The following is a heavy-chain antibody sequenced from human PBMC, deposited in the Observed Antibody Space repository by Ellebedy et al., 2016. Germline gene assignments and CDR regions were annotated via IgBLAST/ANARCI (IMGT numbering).Heavy chain of an antibody. CDR2: IVNSGRET. Sequence: GESLKISXAASGFTFSVAGMTWVRKAPGKGLEWVATIVNSGRETYYPEPLKGRFTISRDNAMNSVYLQMDSLTVEDTAVYYCTRDGSEGSRDYWGQGTLVTVSS. CDR3: TRDGSEGSRDY. D-gene: IGHD6-19*01. V-gene: IGHV3-21*06. CDR1: GFTFSVAG. J-gene: IGHJ4*02.